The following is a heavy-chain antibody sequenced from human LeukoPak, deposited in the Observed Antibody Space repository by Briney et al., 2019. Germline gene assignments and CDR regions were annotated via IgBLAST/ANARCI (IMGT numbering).Heavy chain of an antibody. CDR1: GFTFSSYA. CDR2: VSGSGSST. CDR3: AKGYLSRDGYDY. J-gene: IGHJ4*02. D-gene: IGHD5-24*01. V-gene: IGHV3-23*01. Sequence: PGGSLRLSCAASGFTFSSYALTWVRQAPGKGLEWVSCVSGSGSSTYYADSVKGRFTISTDNSKNTLYLQMNSLRAEDTAVYYCAKGYLSRDGYDYWGQGTLVTVSS.